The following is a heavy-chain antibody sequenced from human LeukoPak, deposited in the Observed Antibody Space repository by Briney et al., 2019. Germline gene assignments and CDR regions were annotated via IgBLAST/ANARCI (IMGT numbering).Heavy chain of an antibody. CDR1: GYTFTSYG. D-gene: IGHD1-26*01. CDR3: ARDRMGQWELLPPNWFDP. V-gene: IGHV1-18*01. J-gene: IGHJ5*02. Sequence: ASVKVSCKASGYTFTSYGISWVRQAPGQGLEWMGWISAYNGNTNYAQKLQGRVTMTTDTSTSTAYMELRSLRSDDTAVYYCARDRMGQWELLPPNWFDPWGQGTLVTVSS. CDR2: ISAYNGNT.